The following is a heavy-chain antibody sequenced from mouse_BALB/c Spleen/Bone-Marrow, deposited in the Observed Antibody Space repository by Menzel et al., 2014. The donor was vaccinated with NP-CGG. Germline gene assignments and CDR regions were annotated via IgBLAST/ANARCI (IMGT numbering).Heavy chain of an antibody. V-gene: IGHV1-9*01. Sequence: QVQLQQSGAELMKTGASVKISCKATGYTFSSYWIEWVKQRPGHGLEWIGEILPGSGSTNYNEKFKGKATFTADTSSNTAYMQRSSLTSEDSAVYYCARERGYWGQGTLVTVSA. CDR1: GYTFSSYW. CDR2: ILPGSGST. J-gene: IGHJ3*01. CDR3: ARERGY.